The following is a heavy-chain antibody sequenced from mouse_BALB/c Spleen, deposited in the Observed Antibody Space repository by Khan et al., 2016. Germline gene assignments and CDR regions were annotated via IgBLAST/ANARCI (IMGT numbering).Heavy chain of an antibody. Sequence: QVQLQQSGAELAKPGASVKMSCKASDYTFTSYWMHWVKQRPGQGLEWIGYINPSTGYTEYNQKFKDKATLTADKSSSTAYMQLSSLTSEDSAVYYCARRGDSSVHFDYWGQGTTLTVSS. CDR3: ARRGDSSVHFDY. V-gene: IGHV1-7*01. CDR1: DYTFTSYW. J-gene: IGHJ2*01. CDR2: INPSTGYT. D-gene: IGHD3-2*01.